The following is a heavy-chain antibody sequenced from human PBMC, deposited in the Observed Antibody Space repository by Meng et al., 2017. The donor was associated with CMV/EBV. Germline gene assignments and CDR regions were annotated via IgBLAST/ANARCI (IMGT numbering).Heavy chain of an antibody. D-gene: IGHD3-3*01. CDR1: GFTFSSYS. CDR3: ASLLPIFGVVVGMDV. Sequence: ETLSLTCAASGFTFSSYSMNWVRQAPGKGLEWVSSISSSSSYIYYADSVKGRFTISRDNAKNSLYLQMNSLRAEDTAVYYCASLLPIFGVVVGMDVWGQGTTVTVSS. CDR2: ISSSSSYI. V-gene: IGHV3-21*01. J-gene: IGHJ6*02.